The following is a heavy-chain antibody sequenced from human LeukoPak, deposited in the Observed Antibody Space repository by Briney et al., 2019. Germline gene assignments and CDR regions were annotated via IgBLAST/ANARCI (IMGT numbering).Heavy chain of an antibody. CDR1: GFTFSSYR. V-gene: IGHV3-21*01. D-gene: IGHD3-10*01. CDR2: LSGSSSYI. Sequence: GGSLRLSCAASGFTFSSYRMSWVRQAPGKGLEWVSSLSGSSSYIYYADSLQGRFTISRDNAKNSLYLQMNSLRAEDTALYFCAREGEYYGSGNYYKNDFWGQGTLVTVSS. J-gene: IGHJ4*02. CDR3: AREGEYYGSGNYYKNDF.